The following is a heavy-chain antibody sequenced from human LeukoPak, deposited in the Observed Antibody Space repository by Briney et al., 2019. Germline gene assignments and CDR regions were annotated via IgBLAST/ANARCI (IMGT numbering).Heavy chain of an antibody. V-gene: IGHV3-48*03. CDR2: TEGTGTII. D-gene: IGHD3-3*02. Sequence: GGSLRLSCAASGFTFRNYNMFWARQAPGKGLEWISFTEGTGTIIHYADSVKGRFTTSRDNDKNSLYLQMNSLTVEDTAIYYCARDRGCIRDSWGQGTLVTVSS. CDR1: GFTFRNYN. CDR3: ARDRGCIRDS. J-gene: IGHJ4*02.